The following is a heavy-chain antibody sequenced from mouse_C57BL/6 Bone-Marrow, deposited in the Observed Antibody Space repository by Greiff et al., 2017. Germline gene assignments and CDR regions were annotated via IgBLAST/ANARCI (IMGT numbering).Heavy chain of an antibody. J-gene: IGHJ1*03. V-gene: IGHV1-61*01. CDR3: ARTGLWGSSYGYFDV. Sequence: QVQLQQPGAELVRPGSSVKLSCKASGYTFTSYWMDWVKQRPGQGLEWIGNIYPSDSANHYNQKFKDKATLTVDKSSSTAYMQLSNLTSEDSAVYYCARTGLWGSSYGYFDVWGTGTTVTVSS. CDR1: GYTFTSYW. CDR2: IYPSDSAN. D-gene: IGHD1-1*01.